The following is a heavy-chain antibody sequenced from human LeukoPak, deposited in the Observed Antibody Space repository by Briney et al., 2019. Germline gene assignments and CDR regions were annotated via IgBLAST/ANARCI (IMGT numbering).Heavy chain of an antibody. D-gene: IGHD3-22*01. Sequence: ASVTVSCKASGYTFSSYAISWVRQAPGQGLEWMGGIIPIFDTGNYAQKFQGRLTITADESTSTAYMELSSLRSEDTAVYYCARTYYYDSSGYYFDYWGQGTLVTVSS. CDR3: ARTYYYDSSGYYFDY. CDR2: IIPIFDTG. V-gene: IGHV1-69*13. CDR1: GYTFSSYA. J-gene: IGHJ4*02.